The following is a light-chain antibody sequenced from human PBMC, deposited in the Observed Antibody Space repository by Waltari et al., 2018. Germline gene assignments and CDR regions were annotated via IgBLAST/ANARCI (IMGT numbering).Light chain of an antibody. CDR3: CSYAHSSRVV. V-gene: IGLV2-23*01. J-gene: IGLJ2*01. CDR2: EGT. CDR1: SSDVGSYTL. Sequence: QSALTQPASVSGYPGQSITISCTGTSSDVGSYTLLSWYQHYPGKAPKLMIYEGTKRPSGVSNRFSGSKSGNTASLTISGLQAEDEADYHCCSYAHSSRVVFGGGTKVTVL.